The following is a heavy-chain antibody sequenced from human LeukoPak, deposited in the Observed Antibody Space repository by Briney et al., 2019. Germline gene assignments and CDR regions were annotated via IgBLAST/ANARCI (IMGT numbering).Heavy chain of an antibody. CDR1: GYTFTSYA. J-gene: IGHJ6*02. V-gene: IGHV1-3*01. CDR3: AREKSGSYYSYYYYGMDA. Sequence: ASVKVSCKASGYTFTSYAMHWVRQAPGQRLEWMGWINAGNGNTKYSQKFHGRVTITRDTSASTAYMELSSLRSEDTAVYYCAREKSGSYYSYYYYGMDAWGQGTTVTVSS. D-gene: IGHD1-26*01. CDR2: INAGNGNT.